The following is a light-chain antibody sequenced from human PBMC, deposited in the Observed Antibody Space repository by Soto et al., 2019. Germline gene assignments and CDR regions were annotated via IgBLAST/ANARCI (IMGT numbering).Light chain of an antibody. J-gene: IGKJ5*01. CDR1: QSLLYNNTYNY. V-gene: IGKV2-28*01. CDR3: MQALQSLT. CDR2: FGS. Sequence: DIVMTQSPLTLPVTPGEPASISCRSSQSLLYNNTYNYLDWYVQKPGQSPQLLIYFGSNRAPGVPDRFSGSGSGTDFTLKINRVEAEDVGTYYCMQALQSLTFGQGTRLEIK.